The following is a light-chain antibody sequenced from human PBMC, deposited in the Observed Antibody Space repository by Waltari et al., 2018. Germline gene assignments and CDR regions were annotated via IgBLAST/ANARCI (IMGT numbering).Light chain of an antibody. Sequence: CSTSQTVRTTYLAWYQPKPGHAPTRLIYGASSRATGSPDRFSGSGSGTDFSRAISGVEPEDFAVYYCQQYASSPLTFGGGTKVEIK. V-gene: IGKV3-20*01. CDR2: GAS. J-gene: IGKJ4*01. CDR3: QQYASSPLT. CDR1: QTVRTTY.